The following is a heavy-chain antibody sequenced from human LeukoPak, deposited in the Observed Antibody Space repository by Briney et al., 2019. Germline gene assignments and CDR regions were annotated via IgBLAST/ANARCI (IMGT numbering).Heavy chain of an antibody. J-gene: IGHJ3*02. V-gene: IGHV4-39*07. Sequence: PSETLSLTCTVSGGSISSYYWGWIRQPPGKGLEWIGSIYYSGSTYYNPSLKSRVTISVDTSKNQFSLKLSSVTAADTAVYYCARQYSGSYLDAFDIWGQGTMVTVSS. CDR3: ARQYSGSYLDAFDI. D-gene: IGHD1-26*01. CDR2: IYYSGST. CDR1: GGSISSYY.